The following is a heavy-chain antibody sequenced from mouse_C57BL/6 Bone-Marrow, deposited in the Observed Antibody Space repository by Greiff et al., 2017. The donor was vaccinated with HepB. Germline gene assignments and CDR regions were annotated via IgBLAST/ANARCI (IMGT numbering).Heavy chain of an antibody. Sequence: VKLMESGAELARPGASVKMSCKASGYTFTSYTMHWVKQRPGQGLEWIGYINPSSGYTKYNQKFKDKATLTADKSSSTAYMQLSSLTSEDSAVYYCARGPSNPLPFAYWGQGTLVTVSA. CDR3: ARGPSNPLPFAY. CDR1: GYTFTSYT. D-gene: IGHD2-10*02. V-gene: IGHV1-4*01. CDR2: INPSSGYT. J-gene: IGHJ3*01.